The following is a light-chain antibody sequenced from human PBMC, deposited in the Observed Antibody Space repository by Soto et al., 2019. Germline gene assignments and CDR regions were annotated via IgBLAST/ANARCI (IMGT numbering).Light chain of an antibody. CDR2: AAY. J-gene: IGKJ1*01. Sequence: EIVMTQSPDIMSVSPGERATLSYRASQSLSNNLAWYQQRPGQAPRLLMYAAYTRATGIPARFSGSGSGTEFTLTISSLQSEDSAVYYCQQYNDWPRTFGQGTKVEIK. CDR3: QQYNDWPRT. CDR1: QSLSNN. V-gene: IGKV3-15*01.